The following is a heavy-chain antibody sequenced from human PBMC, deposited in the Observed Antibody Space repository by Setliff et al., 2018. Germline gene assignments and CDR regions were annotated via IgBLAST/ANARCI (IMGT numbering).Heavy chain of an antibody. CDR3: ARARYCSGGSCYWTWFGP. J-gene: IGHJ5*02. V-gene: IGHV4-4*08. Sequence: KSSETLSLTCTVSGGSISSDIWSWIRQPPGKGLEWIGQIHTGSTNYNPSLRSRVTISVDMSKNQFSLKLSSVTAADTAVYYCARARYCSGGSCYWTWFGPWGQGTLVTVSS. CDR1: GGSISSDI. CDR2: IHTGST. D-gene: IGHD2-15*01.